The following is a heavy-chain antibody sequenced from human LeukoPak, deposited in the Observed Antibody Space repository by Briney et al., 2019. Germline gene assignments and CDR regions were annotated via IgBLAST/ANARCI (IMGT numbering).Heavy chain of an antibody. D-gene: IGHD6-13*01. V-gene: IGHV3-66*04. CDR3: ARRRAASWSFDS. CDR2: IYTDGRT. J-gene: IGHJ4*02. CDR1: GFTVSSNY. Sequence: GGSLRLSCAASGFTVSSNYMGWVRQAPGKGLERVSVIYTDGRTYSADSMKGRFTLSRDNSKNTLYLQMSSLRAEDTAVYYCARRRAASWSFDSWGQGTLVTVSS.